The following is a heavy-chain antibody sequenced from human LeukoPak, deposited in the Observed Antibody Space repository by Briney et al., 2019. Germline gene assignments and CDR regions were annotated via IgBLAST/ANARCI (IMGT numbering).Heavy chain of an antibody. CDR1: GFTLEPYA. D-gene: IGHD2/OR15-2a*01. J-gene: IGHJ6*02. Sequence: GGSLRLSCVASGFTLEPYAMHWVRQAQGKGLEWVSLINADGGRTYYADSVKGRFTISRDNSKNSLYLQMNSLRTEDTALYYCATWAFYHGMDVWGQGTTVTVSS. CDR2: INADGGRT. CDR3: ATWAFYHGMDV. V-gene: IGHV3-43*02.